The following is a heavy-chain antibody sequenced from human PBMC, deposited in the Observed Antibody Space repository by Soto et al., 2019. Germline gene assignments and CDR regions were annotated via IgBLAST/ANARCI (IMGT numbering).Heavy chain of an antibody. J-gene: IGHJ5*02. Sequence: SGPTLVNPTRTLTLTCTFSGFSLSTSGVRVGWIRQPPGKALEWLALIYWNDDKRYSPSLKSRLTITKDTSKNQVVLTMTNMDAVDTATYYCAHREGYSYGNDNSLDPWGQGTLVTVSS. D-gene: IGHD5-18*01. CDR3: AHREGYSYGNDNSLDP. CDR2: IYWNDDK. V-gene: IGHV2-5*01. CDR1: GFSLSTSGVR.